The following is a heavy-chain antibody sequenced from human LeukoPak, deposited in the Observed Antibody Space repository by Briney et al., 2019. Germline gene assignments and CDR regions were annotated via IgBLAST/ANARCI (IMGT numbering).Heavy chain of an antibody. CDR1: GGSISSSSYY. Sequence: HSETLSLTCTVSGGSISSSSYYWGWIRQPPGKGLEWIGSIYYSGSTYYNPSLKSRVTISVDTSKNQFSLKLSSVTAADTAVYYCARDQARGMIIATYWGQGTLVTVSS. CDR2: IYYSGST. J-gene: IGHJ4*02. CDR3: ARDQARGMIIATY. D-gene: IGHD6-6*01. V-gene: IGHV4-39*07.